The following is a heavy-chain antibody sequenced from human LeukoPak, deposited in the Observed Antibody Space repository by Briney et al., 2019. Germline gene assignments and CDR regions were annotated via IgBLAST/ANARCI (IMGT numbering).Heavy chain of an antibody. CDR1: GGSISSYY. V-gene: IGHV4-59*01. J-gene: IGHJ4*02. Sequence: SETLSLTCTVSGGSISSYYWSWIRQPPGKGLEWIGYIYYSGSTKYNPSLKSRVTISVDTSKNQFSLKLSSVTAADTAVYYCAKTYTAMVPALGYWGQGTLVTVPS. CDR2: IYYSGST. D-gene: IGHD5-18*01. CDR3: AKTYTAMVPALGY.